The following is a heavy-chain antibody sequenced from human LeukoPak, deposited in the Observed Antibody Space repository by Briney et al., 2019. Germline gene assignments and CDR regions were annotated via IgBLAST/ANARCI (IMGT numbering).Heavy chain of an antibody. D-gene: IGHD1-26*01. V-gene: IGHV3-30*19. Sequence: GGSLRLSCAASGFTFSSYGMHWVRQAPGKGLEWVAVIWYDGSNKYYADSVKGRFTISRDSSKNTLYLQMNSLRAEDTAVYYCARGKGSGSYPYYFDYWGQGTLVTVSS. J-gene: IGHJ4*02. CDR1: GFTFSSYG. CDR3: ARGKGSGSYPYYFDY. CDR2: IWYDGSNK.